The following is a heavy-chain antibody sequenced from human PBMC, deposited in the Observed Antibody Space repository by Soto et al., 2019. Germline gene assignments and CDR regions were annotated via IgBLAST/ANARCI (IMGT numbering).Heavy chain of an antibody. Sequence: SETLSLTCSLSGVAIGGYYWSCIRQPPGKSLEWIGYVSYSGSTDYHPSLKSRVSISIDTSKNQFSLKMISVTAADTAVYYCARHGSDSGWFFFEPWGQGALVSVSS. J-gene: IGHJ5*02. CDR3: ARHGSDSGWFFFEP. CDR2: VSYSGST. D-gene: IGHD6-19*01. V-gene: IGHV4-59*08. CDR1: GVAIGGYY.